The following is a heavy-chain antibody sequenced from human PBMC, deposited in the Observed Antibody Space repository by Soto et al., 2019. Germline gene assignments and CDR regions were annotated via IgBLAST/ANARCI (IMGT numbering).Heavy chain of an antibody. CDR3: ARSYYDILTGYYPDNWFDP. J-gene: IGHJ5*02. CDR2: IYYSGST. V-gene: IGHV4-59*08. CDR1: GGSISSYY. D-gene: IGHD3-9*01. Sequence: PSETLSLTCTVSGGSISSYYWSWIRQPPGKGLEWIGYIYYSGSTNYNPSLKSRVTISVDTSKNQFSLKLSSVTAADTAVYYCARSYYDILTGYYPDNWFDPWGQGTLVTVSS.